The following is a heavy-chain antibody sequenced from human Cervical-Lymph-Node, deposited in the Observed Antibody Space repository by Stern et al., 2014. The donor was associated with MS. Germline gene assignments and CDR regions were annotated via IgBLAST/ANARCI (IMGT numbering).Heavy chain of an antibody. Sequence: VQLVESGGGLVKPGGSLRLSCVASGFAFNEYFMSLVRQAPGKGLEWISYISTSSGSTFYADSVQGRFTISRDNAKNSLYLQMSSLTAEDTAVYYCARDKQMAIDYWGQGTLVTVSS. V-gene: IGHV3-11*01. D-gene: IGHD5-24*01. CDR1: GFAFNEYF. CDR3: ARDKQMAIDY. J-gene: IGHJ4*02. CDR2: ISTSSGST.